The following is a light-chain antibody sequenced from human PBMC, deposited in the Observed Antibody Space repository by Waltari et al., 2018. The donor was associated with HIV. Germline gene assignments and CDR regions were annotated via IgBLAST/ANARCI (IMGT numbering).Light chain of an antibody. CDR2: EVT. Sequence: QSALTQPPSASGSLGQSVTISCTGSSSDIGAYDSVSWFQQHPRSAPKLLLYEVTRRPSTVSDRFSGSRSGSTAFLTVAGLQPDDEATYFCSSYGDSLRVLFCGGTNVTVL. J-gene: IGLJ3*02. V-gene: IGLV2-8*01. CDR1: SSDIGAYDS. CDR3: SSYGDSLRVL.